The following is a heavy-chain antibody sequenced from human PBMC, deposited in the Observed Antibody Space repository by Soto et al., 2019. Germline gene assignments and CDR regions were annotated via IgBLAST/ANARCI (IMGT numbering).Heavy chain of an antibody. CDR2: IIPICGTA. J-gene: IGHJ6*02. Sequence: SVKVSCKASGGTFTSYAIRWVRQAPGQGLEWLGGIIPICGTANYAQKFQGRVTITADKSTSTAYMELTSLRSEDTAVYYCARDPSGPAVPSKGMDVWGQGTTVTVSS. CDR3: ARDPSGPAVPSKGMDV. CDR1: GGTFTSYA. D-gene: IGHD2-2*01. V-gene: IGHV1-69*06.